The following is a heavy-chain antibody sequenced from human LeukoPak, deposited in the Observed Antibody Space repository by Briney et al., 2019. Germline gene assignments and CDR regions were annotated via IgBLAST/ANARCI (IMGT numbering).Heavy chain of an antibody. J-gene: IGHJ4*02. Sequence: GASVKVSCKASGYTFTSYGINWVRQAPGQGLGWMGWISVDNGKTNYAQEVQGRVTMTTDTSTSTAYMELRSLRSDDTALYYCARGAIRHYDILTGYYPFDYWGQGTLVTVSS. V-gene: IGHV1-18*01. CDR3: ARGAIRHYDILTGYYPFDY. CDR2: ISVDNGKT. D-gene: IGHD3-9*01. CDR1: GYTFTSYG.